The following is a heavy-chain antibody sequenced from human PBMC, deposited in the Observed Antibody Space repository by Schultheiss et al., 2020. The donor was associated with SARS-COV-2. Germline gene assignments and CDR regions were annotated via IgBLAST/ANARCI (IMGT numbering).Heavy chain of an antibody. J-gene: IGHJ3*02. CDR3: ASLGGYYYDSSGYYYVLDAFDI. CDR1: GFTFSSYG. V-gene: IGHV3-33*01. Sequence: GESLKISCAASGFTFSSYGMHWVRQAPGKGLEWVAVIWYDGSNKYYADSVKGRFTISRDNSKNTLYLQMNSLRAEDTAVYYCASLGGYYYDSSGYYYVLDAFDIWGQGTMVTVSS. D-gene: IGHD3-22*01. CDR2: IWYDGSNK.